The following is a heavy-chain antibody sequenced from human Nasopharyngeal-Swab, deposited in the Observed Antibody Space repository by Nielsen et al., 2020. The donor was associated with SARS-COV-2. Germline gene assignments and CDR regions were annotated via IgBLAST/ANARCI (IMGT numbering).Heavy chain of an antibody. Sequence: GGSLRLSCAASGFSFSTYWMHWVRQAPGKGLVWVSRISSDGNTTTYADSVKGRFTISRDNAKNTLYLQMNSLRAEYTAVYYCAGATRIDFWGQGSLVTVSS. J-gene: IGHJ4*02. CDR2: ISSDGNTT. D-gene: IGHD1-26*01. CDR3: AGATRIDF. CDR1: GFSFSTYW. V-gene: IGHV3-74*01.